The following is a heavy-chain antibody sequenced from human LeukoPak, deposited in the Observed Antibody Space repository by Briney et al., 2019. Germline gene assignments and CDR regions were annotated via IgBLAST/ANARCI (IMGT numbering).Heavy chain of an antibody. CDR3: ARDRSGEMATMGRLYYFDY. CDR1: GGSISSYY. CDR2: IYTSGST. D-gene: IGHD5-24*01. J-gene: IGHJ4*02. V-gene: IGHV4-4*07. Sequence: PSETLSLTCTVSGGSISSYYWSWIRQPAGKGLEWIGRIYTSGSTNYNPSLKSRVTMSVDTSKNQFSLKLSSVTAADTAVYYCARDRSGEMATMGRLYYFDYWGQGTLVTVSS.